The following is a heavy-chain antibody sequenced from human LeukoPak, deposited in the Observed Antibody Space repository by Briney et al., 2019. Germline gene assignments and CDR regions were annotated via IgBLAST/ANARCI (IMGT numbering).Heavy chain of an antibody. CDR3: ARDDYDFWSGHTENYYYYGMDV. J-gene: IGHJ6*02. Sequence: GGSLRLSCAASGFTFSSYAMHWVRQAPGKGLEWVAVISYDGSNKYYADSVKGRFTISRGNSKNTLYLQMNSLRAEDTAVYYCARDDYDFWSGHTENYYYYGMDVWGQGTTVTVSS. D-gene: IGHD3-3*01. CDR2: ISYDGSNK. V-gene: IGHV3-30-3*01. CDR1: GFTFSSYA.